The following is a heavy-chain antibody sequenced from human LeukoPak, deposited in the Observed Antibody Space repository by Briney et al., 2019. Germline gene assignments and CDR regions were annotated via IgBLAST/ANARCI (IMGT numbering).Heavy chain of an antibody. CDR1: GLSLSSHG. V-gene: IGHV3-33*01. CDR2: IWYDGSNK. Sequence: PGGSLRLSCAASGLSLSSHGMHWVRQAPGKGLEWVAVIWYDGSNKYYADSVKGRFTISRDNSKNTLYLQMNSLRAEDTALYYCARAYCGADCPTLDYWGQGTLVTVSS. CDR3: ARAYCGADCPTLDY. J-gene: IGHJ4*02. D-gene: IGHD2-21*02.